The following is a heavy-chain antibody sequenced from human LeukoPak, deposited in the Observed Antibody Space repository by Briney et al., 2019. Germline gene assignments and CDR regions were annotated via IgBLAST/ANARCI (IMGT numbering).Heavy chain of an antibody. CDR3: ARDGRKIVPY. Sequence: SETLSLTCAVYGGSFSGYYWNWIRQPPGKGLEWIGYIYYSGSTYYNPSLKSRVTISVDTSKNQFSLKLSSVTAADTAVYYCARDGRKIVPYWGQGTLVTVSS. J-gene: IGHJ4*02. CDR1: GGSFSGYY. CDR2: IYYSGST. D-gene: IGHD1-14*01. V-gene: IGHV4-30-4*08.